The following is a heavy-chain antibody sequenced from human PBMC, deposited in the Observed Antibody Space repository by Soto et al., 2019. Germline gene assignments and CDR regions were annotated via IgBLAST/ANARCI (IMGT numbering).Heavy chain of an antibody. Sequence: SVKVSCKASGGTFSSYAISWVRQAPGQGLEWMGGIIPIFGTANYAQKFQGRVTITADESTSTAYMELSSLRSEDTAVYYCASRGYSYTTDRYFVSLGQALMVTV. J-gene: IGHJ4*02. CDR2: IIPIFGTA. CDR1: GGTFSSYA. V-gene: IGHV1-69*13. D-gene: IGHD5-18*01. CDR3: ASRGYSYTTDRYFVS.